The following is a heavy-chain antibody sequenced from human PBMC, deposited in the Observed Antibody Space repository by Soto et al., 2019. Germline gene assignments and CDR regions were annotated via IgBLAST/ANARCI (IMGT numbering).Heavy chain of an antibody. J-gene: IGHJ4*02. V-gene: IGHV4-31*03. Sequence: PSETLSLTCTVSGGSISSGGYYWSWIRQHPGKGLEWIGYIYYSGSTYYNPSLKSRVTISVDTSKNQFSLKLSSVTAADTAVYYCARGPFYDSSGSFDSWGQGTLVTVSS. D-gene: IGHD3-22*01. CDR1: GGSISSGGYY. CDR3: ARGPFYDSSGSFDS. CDR2: IYYSGST.